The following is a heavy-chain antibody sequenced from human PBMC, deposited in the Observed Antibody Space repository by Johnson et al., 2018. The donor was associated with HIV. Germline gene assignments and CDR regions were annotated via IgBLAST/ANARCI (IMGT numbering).Heavy chain of an antibody. CDR1: GFSFSDYY. D-gene: IGHD1/OR15-1a*01. J-gene: IGHJ3*02. Sequence: QVQLVESGGGLVQPGGSLRLSCVGSGFSFSDYYMSWIRQAPGKGLEWVSYIASSDSPIYYADSVKGRFTISRDNAKNSLYLQMNTLRAEDTAVYYCAKQNRGAFDIWGQGTMVTVSS. V-gene: IGHV3-11*01. CDR2: IASSDSPI. CDR3: AKQNRGAFDI.